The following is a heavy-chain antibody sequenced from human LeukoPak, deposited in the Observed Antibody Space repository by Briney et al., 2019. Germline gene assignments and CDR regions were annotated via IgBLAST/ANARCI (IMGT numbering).Heavy chain of an antibody. D-gene: IGHD2-2*01. J-gene: IGHJ3*02. Sequence: GGSLRLSCAASGFTFSTYAMSWVRQAPGKGLEWVSVVSGTGGRTYYADSVKGRFTISRDNSKNTLYLQMNSLRAEDTAVYYCAKLCSVPDAFDIWGQGTMVTVSS. V-gene: IGHV3-23*01. CDR2: VSGTGGRT. CDR1: GFTFSTYA. CDR3: AKLCSVPDAFDI.